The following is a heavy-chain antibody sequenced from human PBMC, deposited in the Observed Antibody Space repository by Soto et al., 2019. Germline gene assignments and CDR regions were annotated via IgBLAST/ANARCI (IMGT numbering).Heavy chain of an antibody. CDR1: GGTFSSYA. D-gene: IGHD2-2*01. CDR2: IIPIFGTA. Sequence: SVKVSCKASGGTFSSYAISWVRQAPGQGLEWMGGIIPIFGTANYAQKFQGRVTITADESTSTAYMELSSLRSEDTAVYYCARLPEDCSSTSCYLGYWGQGTLVTV. V-gene: IGHV1-69*13. J-gene: IGHJ4*02. CDR3: ARLPEDCSSTSCYLGY.